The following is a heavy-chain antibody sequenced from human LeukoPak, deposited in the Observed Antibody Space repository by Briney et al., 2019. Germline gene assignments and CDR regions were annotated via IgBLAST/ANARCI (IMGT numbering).Heavy chain of an antibody. J-gene: IGHJ3*02. D-gene: IGHD7-27*01. CDR3: ARDFRPLGAFDI. CDR2: ISSSSSYI. V-gene: IGHV3-21*01. Sequence: TGGSLRLSCAASGFTFSSYSMNWVRQAPGKGLEWVSSISSSSSYIYYADSVKGRFTISRDNAKNSLYLRMNSLRAEDTAVYYCARDFRPLGAFDIWGQGTMVTVSS. CDR1: GFTFSSYS.